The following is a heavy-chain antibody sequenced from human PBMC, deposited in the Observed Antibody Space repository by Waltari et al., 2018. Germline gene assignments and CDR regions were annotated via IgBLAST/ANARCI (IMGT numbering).Heavy chain of an antibody. D-gene: IGHD5-12*01. V-gene: IGHV3-48*01. J-gene: IGHJ4*02. CDR3: AREDVDIVATITSGLDY. Sequence: EVQLVESGGGLVQPGGSLRLSCAASVFTFSSYSMNWVRQAPGKGLEWVSYISSSSSTIYYADSVKGRFTISRDNAKNSLYLQMNSLRAEDTAVYYCAREDVDIVATITSGLDYWGQGTLVTVSS. CDR2: ISSSSSTI. CDR1: VFTFSSYS.